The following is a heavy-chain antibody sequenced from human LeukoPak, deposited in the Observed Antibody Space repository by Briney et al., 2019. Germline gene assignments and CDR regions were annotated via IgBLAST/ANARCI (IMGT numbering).Heavy chain of an antibody. CDR2: ISSSGGST. V-gene: IGHV3-23*01. CDR1: GFTFSSYA. Sequence: GGSLRLSCAASGFTFSSYAMSWVRQAPGKGLEWGSTISSSGGSTYYADSVKGRFTISRDNSNNTLFLQMTSLRAEDTAVFYCAKDRGGGYSSSSTGFDYWGQGTLVTVSS. J-gene: IGHJ4*02. D-gene: IGHD6-6*01. CDR3: AKDRGGGYSSSSTGFDY.